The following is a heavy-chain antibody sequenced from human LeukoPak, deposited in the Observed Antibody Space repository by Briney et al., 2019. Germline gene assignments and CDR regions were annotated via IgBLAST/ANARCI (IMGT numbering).Heavy chain of an antibody. CDR2: IYYSGRI. V-gene: IGHV4-59*11. CDR1: GGSISSHY. Sequence: SETLSLTCSVSGGSISSHYWSWIRQPPGKGLEWIGYIYYSGRINYNPSFKSRATISADTSKNQLSLKVTSVTAADTAVYYCVRGPGDYYSTDYWGQGTLVTVS. D-gene: IGHD2-21*01. CDR3: VRGPGDYYSTDY. J-gene: IGHJ4*02.